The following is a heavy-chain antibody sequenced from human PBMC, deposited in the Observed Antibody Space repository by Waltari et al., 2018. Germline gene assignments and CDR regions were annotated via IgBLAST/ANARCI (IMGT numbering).Heavy chain of an antibody. V-gene: IGHV1-2*02. Sequence: KPGASVKVSCKASGYTFTGYYMHWVRQAPGQGLEWMGWINPNSGGTNYAQKFQGRVTMTRDTSISTAYMELSRLRSDDTAVYYCARAGSYYGSGSYYNWFDPWGQGTLVTVSS. CDR2: INPNSGGT. J-gene: IGHJ5*02. D-gene: IGHD3-10*01. CDR1: GYTFTGYY. CDR3: ARAGSYYGSGSYYNWFDP.